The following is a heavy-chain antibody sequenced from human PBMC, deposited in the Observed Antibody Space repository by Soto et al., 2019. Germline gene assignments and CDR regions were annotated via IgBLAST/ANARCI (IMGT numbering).Heavy chain of an antibody. D-gene: IGHD6-19*01. J-gene: IGHJ4*02. V-gene: IGHV1-8*01. Sequence: GASVKVSCKASGYTFTSYDINWVRQATGQGLEWMGWMNPNSGNTGYAQKFQGRVTMTRNTLYLQMDTLRAEDTAIYYCARAPEQRPIDYWGQGSLVTVSS. CDR2: MNPNSGNT. CDR1: GYTFTSYD. CDR3: ARAPEQRPIDY.